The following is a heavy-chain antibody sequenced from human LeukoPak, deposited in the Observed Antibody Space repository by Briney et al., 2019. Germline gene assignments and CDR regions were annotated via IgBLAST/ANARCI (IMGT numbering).Heavy chain of an antibody. D-gene: IGHD1-26*01. CDR1: GASFTEYY. CDR2: IDHTGST. CDR3: ARPRVRPTTNWFDT. Sequence: SETLSLTCAVYGASFTEYYWSWIRQPPGKGLEWIGEIDHTGSTNYNPSLKTRVTISVDTSNKHFSLRLNSVTAAGTAVYYCARPRVRPTTNWFDTWGQGTLVTVSS. J-gene: IGHJ5*02. V-gene: IGHV4-34*01.